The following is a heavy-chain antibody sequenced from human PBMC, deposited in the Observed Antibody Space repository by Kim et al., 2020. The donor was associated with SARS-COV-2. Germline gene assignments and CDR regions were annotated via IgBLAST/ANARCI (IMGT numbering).Heavy chain of an antibody. Sequence: AQKFQGRVTMTRDTSTSTVYMELSSLRSEDTAVYYCARGRRAGHRWLFDYWGQGTLVTVSS. V-gene: IGHV1-46*01. CDR3: ARGRRAGHRWLFDY. J-gene: IGHJ4*02. D-gene: IGHD6-19*01.